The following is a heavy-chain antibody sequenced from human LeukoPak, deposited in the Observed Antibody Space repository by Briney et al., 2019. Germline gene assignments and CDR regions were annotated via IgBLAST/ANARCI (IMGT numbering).Heavy chain of an antibody. CDR3: ARHQDSGYDDAFDI. V-gene: IGHV1-18*01. D-gene: IGHD5-12*01. Sequence: ASVKVSCKTSGYTFSSHSMNWVRQAPGQGLEWLGWISPYNGNTKYAQKVQGRATMTTDTSTSTAYLELRSLRSDDTAVYYCARHQDSGYDDAFDIWGQGTMVTVSS. CDR1: GYTFSSHS. CDR2: ISPYNGNT. J-gene: IGHJ3*02.